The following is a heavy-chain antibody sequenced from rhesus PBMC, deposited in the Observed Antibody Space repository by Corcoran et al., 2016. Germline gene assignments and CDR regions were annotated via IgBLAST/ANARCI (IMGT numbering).Heavy chain of an antibody. V-gene: IGHV1-200*01. D-gene: IGHD3-3*01. Sequence: QVQLVQSGAEVTKPGASVKLSCQASGYTFTQYHILLVRQAPGQGLEWMGRNNPSNGNTGYVQKFQGRVTMTRDTSTSTAYIELSSLRSEDTAVYYCSTGYFRLDYWGQGVLVTVSS. CDR1: GYTFTQYH. CDR3: STGYFRLDY. J-gene: IGHJ4*01. CDR2: NNPSNGNT.